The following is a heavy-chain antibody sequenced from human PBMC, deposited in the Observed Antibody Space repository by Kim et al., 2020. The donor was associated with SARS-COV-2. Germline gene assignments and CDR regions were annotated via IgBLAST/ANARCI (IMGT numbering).Heavy chain of an antibody. CDR1: GIAFDDYP. CDR2: ISWDAGYT. CDR3: AKSAGSGSHYRPSHIDS. D-gene: IGHD3-10*01. V-gene: IGHV3-43*01. Sequence: GGSLRLSCAASGIAFDDYPMHWVRQAPGKGLEWISLISWDAGYTYYADSLRGRFTISRDNSEISLYLQLNSLRSQDTAVYYCAKSAGSGSHYRPSHIDSWGQGTLVTVSS. J-gene: IGHJ4*02.